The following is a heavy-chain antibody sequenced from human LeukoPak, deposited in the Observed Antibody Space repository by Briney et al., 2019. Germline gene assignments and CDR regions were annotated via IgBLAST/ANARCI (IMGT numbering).Heavy chain of an antibody. Sequence: PGGSLRLSCAASGFTVSSNYMSWVRQAPGKGLEWVSVISSGGSTYYADSVKGRFTISRHNSKNTLYLQMNSLRAEDTAVYYCARDTRYYYDSSGYYYDYGMDVWGQGTTVTVSS. CDR3: ARDTRYYYDSSGYYYDYGMDV. V-gene: IGHV3-53*04. CDR2: ISSGGST. J-gene: IGHJ6*02. D-gene: IGHD3-22*01. CDR1: GFTVSSNY.